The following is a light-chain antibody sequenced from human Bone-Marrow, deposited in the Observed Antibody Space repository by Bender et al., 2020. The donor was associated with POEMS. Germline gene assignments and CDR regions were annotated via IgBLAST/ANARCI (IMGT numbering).Light chain of an antibody. J-gene: IGLJ3*02. CDR2: EVS. Sequence: QSALTQPASVSASPGQSVTISCTGTSSDVGAYNYVSWYQQHPGKAPKLIIYEVSNRPSGVPDRFSGSKSGNTASLTISGLQAEDEADYFCSSYTSSSTLGVFGGGTKLTVL. CDR1: SSDVGAYNY. V-gene: IGLV2-14*01. CDR3: SSYTSSSTLGV.